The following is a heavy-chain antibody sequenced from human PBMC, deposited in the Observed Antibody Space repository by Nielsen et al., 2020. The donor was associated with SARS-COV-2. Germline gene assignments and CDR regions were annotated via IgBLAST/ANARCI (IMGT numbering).Heavy chain of an antibody. Sequence: GESLKISCPASGFTFTAYWMHWVRQAPGKGLTWVSHINFDGTGTSYADSVKGRFTISRDNAKNTVYLQMNSLRAEDTAVYYCAREEQADAFDIWGQGTMVTVSS. CDR3: AREEQADAFDI. CDR2: INFDGTGT. CDR1: GFTFTAYW. J-gene: IGHJ3*02. D-gene: IGHD1-26*01. V-gene: IGHV3-74*01.